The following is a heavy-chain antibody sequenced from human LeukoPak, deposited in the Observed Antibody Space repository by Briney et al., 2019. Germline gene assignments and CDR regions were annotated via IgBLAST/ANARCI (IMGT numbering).Heavy chain of an antibody. V-gene: IGHV3-53*01. D-gene: IGHD1-26*01. CDR2: IYSDGST. CDR1: GFTVSSNY. CDR3: ARELREHGVFDI. Sequence: PGGSLRLSCAASGFTVSSNYMSWVRQAPGKGLEWVSEIYSDGSTYNAASVKGRFSISRDNSKNTVYLQMNSLRAEGTAVYYCARELREHGVFDIWGQGTVVTVSS. J-gene: IGHJ3*02.